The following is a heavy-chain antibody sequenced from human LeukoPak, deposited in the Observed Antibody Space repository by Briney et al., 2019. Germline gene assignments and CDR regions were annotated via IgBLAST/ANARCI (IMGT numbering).Heavy chain of an antibody. J-gene: IGHJ6*03. CDR1: GGSISSGDYY. V-gene: IGHV4-30-4*08. D-gene: IGHD2-2*01. Sequence: PSQTLSLTCTVSGGSISSGDYYWSWIRQPPGKGLEWIGYIYYSGSTYYNPSLKSRVTISVDTSKNQFSLKLSSVTAADTAVYYCARGTQKDCSSTSCRGAYYYYYMDVWGKGTTVTVAS. CDR2: IYYSGST. CDR3: ARGTQKDCSSTSCRGAYYYYYMDV.